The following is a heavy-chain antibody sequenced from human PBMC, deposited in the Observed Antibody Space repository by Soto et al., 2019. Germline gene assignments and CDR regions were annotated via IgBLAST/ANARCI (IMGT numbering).Heavy chain of an antibody. J-gene: IGHJ3*01. CDR3: VKRGRNLVAFDF. D-gene: IGHD4-4*01. Sequence: VQLLESGGDLVKPGGSLRLSCVASGFILNNYAMSWVRQAPGKWLEWVSNIGGTDGDSDGVPWYEDSVKGRFTISRDSAANTLFLHRDNLRAEDSALYYWVKRGRNLVAFDFWGQGTTVVVSS. V-gene: IGHV3-23*01. CDR2: IGGTDGDSDGVP. CDR1: GFILNNYA.